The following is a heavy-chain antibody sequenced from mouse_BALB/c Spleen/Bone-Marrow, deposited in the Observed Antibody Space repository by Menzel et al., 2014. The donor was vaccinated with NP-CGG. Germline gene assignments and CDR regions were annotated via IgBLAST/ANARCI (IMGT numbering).Heavy chain of an antibody. J-gene: IGHJ1*01. CDR3: ARSAGYWYFDV. D-gene: IGHD1-2*01. V-gene: IGHV1-69*01. CDR1: GYTFTDYW. CDR2: IDTSDSYT. Sequence: VQLQQSGAELVMPGASVKMSCKASGYTFTDYWMHWVKQRPGQGLEWIGAIDTSDSYTSYNQKFKGKATLTVDESSSTAYMRLSSLTSEDSAVYYCARSAGYWYFDVWGAGTTVTVSS.